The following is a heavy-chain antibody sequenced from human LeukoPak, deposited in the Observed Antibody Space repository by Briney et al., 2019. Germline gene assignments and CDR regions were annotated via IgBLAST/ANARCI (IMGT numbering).Heavy chain of an antibody. CDR2: IYHSGST. Sequence: PSETLSLTCTVSGYSISSGYYWGWIRQPPGKGLEWIGSIYHSGSTYYNPSLKSRVTISVDTSKNQFSLKLSSVTAADTAVYYCARDAITMIVVVSTWDWCFDLWGRGTLVTVSS. CDR1: GYSISSGYY. D-gene: IGHD3-22*01. V-gene: IGHV4-38-2*02. CDR3: ARDAITMIVVVSTWDWCFDL. J-gene: IGHJ2*01.